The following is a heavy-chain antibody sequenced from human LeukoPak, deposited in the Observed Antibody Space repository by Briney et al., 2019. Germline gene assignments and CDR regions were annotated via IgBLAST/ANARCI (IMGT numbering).Heavy chain of an antibody. J-gene: IGHJ4*02. V-gene: IGHV3-11*01. D-gene: IGHD1-26*01. Sequence: GGSLRLSCAASGFTFSDYYMSWIRQAPGKGLEWVSYISSSGSTIYYADSVKGRFTISRDSAKDSLYLQMNSLRAEDTAVYYCARAPIEWELLGGYYFDYWGQGTLVTVSS. CDR1: GFTFSDYY. CDR3: ARAPIEWELLGGYYFDY. CDR2: ISSSGSTI.